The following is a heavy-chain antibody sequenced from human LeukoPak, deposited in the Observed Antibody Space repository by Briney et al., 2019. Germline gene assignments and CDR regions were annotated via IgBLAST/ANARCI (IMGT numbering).Heavy chain of an antibody. CDR3: ERELSSGWYYYYGMDV. J-gene: IGHJ6*02. CDR1: GFTFSSYE. Sequence: GGSLRPSCAASGFTFSSYEMNWVRHAPGKGLEWVSYISSSGSTIYYADSVKGRFTISRDNAKTSLYLEMNCLRAVDTAVYYCERELSSGWYYYYGMDVWGQGTTVTVSS. V-gene: IGHV3-48*03. D-gene: IGHD6-19*01. CDR2: ISSSGSTI.